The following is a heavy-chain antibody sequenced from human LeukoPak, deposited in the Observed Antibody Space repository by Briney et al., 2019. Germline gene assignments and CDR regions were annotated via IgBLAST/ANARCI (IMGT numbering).Heavy chain of an antibody. J-gene: IGHJ4*02. CDR1: GGSISSYY. V-gene: IGHV4-4*07. Sequence: SETLSLTCTVSGGSISSYYWSWIRQPAGRGLEWIGRIYTSGSTNYNPSLKSRVTMSVDTSKNQFSLKLSSVTAADTAVYYCARDYMVRGAFDYWGQGTLVTVSS. CDR2: IYTSGST. D-gene: IGHD3-10*01. CDR3: ARDYMVRGAFDY.